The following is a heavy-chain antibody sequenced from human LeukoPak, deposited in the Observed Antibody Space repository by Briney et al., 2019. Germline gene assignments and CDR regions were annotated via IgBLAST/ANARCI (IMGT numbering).Heavy chain of an antibody. D-gene: IGHD5-18*01. CDR2: IKNDGAVK. J-gene: IGHJ4*02. V-gene: IGHV3-7*01. CDR1: GFTFSYHW. Sequence: GGSLTLSCAASGFTFSYHWMTWVRQAPGKGLEWVANIKNDGAVKNYVDSVKGRFTISRDNSKNTLYLQMNSLRAEDTAVYYCARERPDGYSYGFDYWGQGTLVTVSS. CDR3: ARERPDGYSYGFDY.